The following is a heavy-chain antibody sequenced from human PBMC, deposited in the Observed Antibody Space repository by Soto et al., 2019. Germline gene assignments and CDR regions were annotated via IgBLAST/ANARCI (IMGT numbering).Heavy chain of an antibody. V-gene: IGHV4-59*01. CDR3: ARQGRGYSYGYFDY. D-gene: IGHD5-18*01. CDR2: IYYSGST. Sequence: SETLSLTCTVSSGSISSYYWSWIRQPPGKGLEWIGYIYYSGSTNYNPSLKSRVTISIDTSKNQFSLKLSSVTAADTAVYYCARQGRGYSYGYFDYWGQGTLVTVSS. CDR1: SGSISSYY. J-gene: IGHJ4*02.